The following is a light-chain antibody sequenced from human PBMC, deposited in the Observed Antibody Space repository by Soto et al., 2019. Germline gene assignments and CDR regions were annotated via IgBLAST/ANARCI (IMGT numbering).Light chain of an antibody. CDR1: QSVSNN. CDR3: QQYNNWPPWT. Sequence: EIVMTQSPATLSVSPGERATLSCRASQSVSNNLAWYQQKAGQAPRLLSYGASTRATGIPARFSGSGSGTEFTLTISSLQSEDFAVYYCQQYNNWPPWTFGKGTKVEIK. CDR2: GAS. V-gene: IGKV3-15*01. J-gene: IGKJ1*01.